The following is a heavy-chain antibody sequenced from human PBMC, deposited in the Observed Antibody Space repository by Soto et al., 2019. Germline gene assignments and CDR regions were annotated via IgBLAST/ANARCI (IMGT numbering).Heavy chain of an antibody. CDR3: ARGAYYDFWSGTPNPLYGMDV. V-gene: IGHV1-69*01. CDR2: IIPIFGTA. D-gene: IGHD3-3*01. Sequence: QVQLVQSGAEVKQPGSSVKVSCKASGGTFSSYAISWVRQAPGQGLEWMGGIIPIFGTANYAQKFQGRVTITADESTSTAYMELSSLRSEDTAVYYCARGAYYDFWSGTPNPLYGMDVWGQGTTVTVSS. CDR1: GGTFSSYA. J-gene: IGHJ6*02.